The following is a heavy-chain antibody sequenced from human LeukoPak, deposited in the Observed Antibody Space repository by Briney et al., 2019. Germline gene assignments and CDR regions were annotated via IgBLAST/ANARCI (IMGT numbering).Heavy chain of an antibody. Sequence: GGSLRLSCAASGFTFSSYWMHWVRQAPGKGLVWVSRINSDGSSTNYADSVKGRFTISRDNAKNTLYLQMNSLRPEDTAMYYCARGTGYNAFDYWGQGTLVTVSS. V-gene: IGHV3-74*01. CDR3: ARGTGYNAFDY. D-gene: IGHD2-8*02. CDR1: GFTFSSYW. CDR2: INSDGSST. J-gene: IGHJ4*02.